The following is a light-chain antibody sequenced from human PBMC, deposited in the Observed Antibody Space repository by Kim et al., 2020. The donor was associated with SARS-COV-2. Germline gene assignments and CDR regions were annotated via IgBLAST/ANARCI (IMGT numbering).Light chain of an antibody. CDR2: KTF. V-gene: IGKV1-5*03. CDR3: QHYWT. J-gene: IGKJ2*01. CDR1: QSTIKRW. Sequence: DIQMTQPPSTLSASVGDRVTITCRASQSTIKRWFAWYQQKPGKAPKLLIYKTFTLQSGVPSRFSGSGSVTEFTLTISSLQPDDFATYYCQHYWTFGQGTKLEI.